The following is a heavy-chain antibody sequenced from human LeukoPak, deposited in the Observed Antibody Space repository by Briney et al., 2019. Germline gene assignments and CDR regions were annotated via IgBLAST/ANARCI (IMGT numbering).Heavy chain of an antibody. V-gene: IGHV4-4*09. D-gene: IGHD2-2*01. CDR1: GGSITEFY. CDR3: ARSRPAPKEFDC. CDR2: IFPGGGS. J-gene: IGHJ4*02. Sequence: PSETLSLTCTVSGGSITEFYWSWIRQSPGKGLEWIGYIFPGGGSNSSPSLKSRVTISEDTSKNQFSLKLSSVTAADTATYYCARSRPAPKEFDCWGQGILVTVSS.